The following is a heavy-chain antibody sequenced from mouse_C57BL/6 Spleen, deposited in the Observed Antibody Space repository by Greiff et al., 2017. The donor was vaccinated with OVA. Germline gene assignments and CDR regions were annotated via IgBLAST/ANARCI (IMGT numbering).Heavy chain of an antibody. CDR2: IYWDDEK. V-gene: IGHV8-12*01. CDR1: GFSLSTSGMG. J-gene: IGHJ1*03. CDR3: ARTLYYDYDEGWYFDV. D-gene: IGHD2-4*01. Sequence: QVTLKESGPGILPSSQTLSLTCSFSGFSLSTSGMGVSWLRQPSGQGLEWLAHIYWDDEKRYNPSLKSRLTISKDTSRNQVFLKITSVDTADTATYYGARTLYYDYDEGWYFDVWGTGTTVTVSS.